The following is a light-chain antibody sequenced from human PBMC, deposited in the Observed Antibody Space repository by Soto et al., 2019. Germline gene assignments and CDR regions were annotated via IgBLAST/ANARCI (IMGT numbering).Light chain of an antibody. CDR1: QSVGNK. CDR3: LQYYNWPQT. Sequence: ETVLTQSPATLSLSPGERATLSCRASQSVGNKLAWYQQKPGQPPRLLIYEASTGTTGIPARFSGSGSGTEFHLTISSQHSEDVAFYYCLQYYNWPQTFGQGTKLEIK. CDR2: EAS. J-gene: IGKJ2*01. V-gene: IGKV3D-15*01.